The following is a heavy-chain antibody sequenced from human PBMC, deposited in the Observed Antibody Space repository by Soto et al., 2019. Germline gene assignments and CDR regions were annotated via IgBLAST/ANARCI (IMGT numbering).Heavy chain of an antibody. CDR2: INPNSGNT. CDR3: ARVRYDILTGYYSP. CDR1: GYTFTSYY. V-gene: IGHV1-8*02. Sequence: VKVSCKASGYTFTSYYMHWVRQAPGQGLEWMGIINPNSGNTGYAQKFQGRVTMTRNTSISTAYMELSSLRSEDTAVYYCARVRYDILTGYYSPWGQGTLVTVSS. J-gene: IGHJ5*02. D-gene: IGHD3-9*01.